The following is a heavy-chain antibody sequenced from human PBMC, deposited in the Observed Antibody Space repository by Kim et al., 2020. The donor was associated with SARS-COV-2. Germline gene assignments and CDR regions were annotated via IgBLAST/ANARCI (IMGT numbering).Heavy chain of an antibody. D-gene: IGHD3-22*01. V-gene: IGHV3-53*01. CDR2: MYSGGGT. CDR1: GFSVTGNY. CDR3: ARYYYDNKDFYSYFDY. Sequence: GGSLRLSCVASGFSVTGNYMNWVRKAPGKGLEWVSMMYSGGGTHYADSVKGRFTISRDRSQNTLYLEMNSLRAEDTAIYYCARYYYDNKDFYSYFDYWGQGALVTVSS. J-gene: IGHJ4*02.